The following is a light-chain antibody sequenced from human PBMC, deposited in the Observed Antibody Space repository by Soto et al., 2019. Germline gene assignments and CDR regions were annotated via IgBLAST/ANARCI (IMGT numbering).Light chain of an antibody. J-gene: IGLJ1*01. CDR2: DVS. V-gene: IGLV2-11*01. CDR1: SSDVGGYNY. CDR3: CSYAGSYTFPYV. Sequence: QSVLTQPRSVSGSPGQSVTISCTGTSSDVGGYNYVSWYQQHPGKAPKLMIYDVSKRPSGVPDRFSGSKSGNTASLTLSGLQAEDEADYYCCSYAGSYTFPYVFGTGTKLTVL.